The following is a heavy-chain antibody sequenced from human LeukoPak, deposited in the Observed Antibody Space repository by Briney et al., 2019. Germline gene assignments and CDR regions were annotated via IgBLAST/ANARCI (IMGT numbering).Heavy chain of an antibody. D-gene: IGHD6-13*01. CDR3: ARCIALNDYYYYYMDV. CDR2: ISAYNGNT. CDR1: GGTFSSYE. J-gene: IGHJ6*03. Sequence: ASVKVSCKASGGTFSSYEISWVRQAPGQGLEWMGWISAYNGNTNYAQKLQGRVTMTTDTSTSTAYMELRSLRSDDTAVYYCARCIALNDYYYYYMDVWGKGTTVTVSS. V-gene: IGHV1-18*01.